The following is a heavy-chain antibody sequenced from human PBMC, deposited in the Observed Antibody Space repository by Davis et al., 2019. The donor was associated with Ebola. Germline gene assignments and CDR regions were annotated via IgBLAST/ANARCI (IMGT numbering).Heavy chain of an antibody. CDR2: IYYSGST. V-gene: IGHV4-61*01. J-gene: IGHJ6*04. CDR1: GGSVSSGSYY. D-gene: IGHD3-9*01. Sequence: SETLSLTCTVSGGSVSSGSYYWSWIRQPPGKGLEWIGYIYYSGSTNYNPSLKSRVTISVDTSKNQFSLKLSSVTAADTAVYYCASGKLRYFDWFGYYYYGMDVWGKGTTVTVSS. CDR3: ASGKLRYFDWFGYYYYGMDV.